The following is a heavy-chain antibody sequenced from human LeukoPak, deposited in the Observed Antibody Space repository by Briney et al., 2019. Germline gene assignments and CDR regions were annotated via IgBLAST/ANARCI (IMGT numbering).Heavy chain of an antibody. CDR3: ARETGSTTSAEFEF. CDR2: IVRSDGPI. Sequence: PGGSLRLSCTASGFPFSTFTMNWVRQAPGKGLEWLSFIVRSDGPIYYADSVKGRFTISRDNAKNSLYLQMNSLTVEDTAVYYCARETGSTTSAEFEFWGQGTLGTVSS. D-gene: IGHD6-6*01. CDR1: GFPFSTFT. V-gene: IGHV3-48*03. J-gene: IGHJ4*02.